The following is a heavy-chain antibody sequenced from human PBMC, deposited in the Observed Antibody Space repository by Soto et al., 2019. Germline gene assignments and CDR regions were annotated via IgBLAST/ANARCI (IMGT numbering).Heavy chain of an antibody. J-gene: IGHJ6*02. V-gene: IGHV4-34*01. D-gene: IGHD2-21*02. Sequence: LTCAVYGGSFSGYYWTWIRQPPGKGLEWIGEINHSGTINFNPSLKSRLTISLDTSKKHFSLKLSSVTDADTAAYYCARADRTLVTSYSLDVWGQGTTVTVSS. CDR1: GGSFSGYY. CDR3: ARADRTLVTSYSLDV. CDR2: INHSGTI.